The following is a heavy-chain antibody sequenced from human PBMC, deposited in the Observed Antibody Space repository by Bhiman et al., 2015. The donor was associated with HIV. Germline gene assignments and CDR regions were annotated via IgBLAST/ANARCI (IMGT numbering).Heavy chain of an antibody. CDR1: GFTVSNTF. Sequence: VQVVESGGGVVQPGRSLRLSCAVSGFTVSNTFMYWVRQAPGKGLVWVAVIYADGSTFFADSVKDRFSVSRDDSRNTVYLQMNSLRVEDTAVYFCARDPFQSWGDWGQGTLVTVSS. V-gene: IGHV3-66*01. CDR3: ARDPFQSWGD. D-gene: IGHD3-16*01. J-gene: IGHJ4*02. CDR2: IYADGST.